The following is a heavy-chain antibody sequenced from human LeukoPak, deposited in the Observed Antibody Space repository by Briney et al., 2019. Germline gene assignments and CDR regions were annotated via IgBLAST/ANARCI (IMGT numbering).Heavy chain of an antibody. CDR2: MYFSGNT. CDR1: GASISIGSYY. Sequence: SETLSLTCTVSGASISIGSYYWGWVCQPPGKGLEWIGSMYFSGNTYYNTSLRSRVTISVDTSKNQFSLKLSSVTAADTAVYYCARDLNDSSGYYYQFRAFDIWGQGTLVTVSS. D-gene: IGHD3-22*01. CDR3: ARDLNDSSGYYYQFRAFDI. J-gene: IGHJ3*02. V-gene: IGHV4-39*07.